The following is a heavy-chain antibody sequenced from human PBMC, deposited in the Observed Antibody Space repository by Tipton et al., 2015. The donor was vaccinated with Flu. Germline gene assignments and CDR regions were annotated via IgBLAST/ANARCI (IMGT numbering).Heavy chain of an antibody. CDR3: ATGGRVSRYFDWSPHDY. D-gene: IGHD3-9*01. J-gene: IGHJ4*02. Sequence: QVQLVQSGAEMREPGASVRVSCKASGYSFTGYYIHWVRQAPGQGLEWMGWINPDSGGTSYAQKFQGRVTMTRDTSISTAYLELSSLRSEDTAMYYCATGGRVSRYFDWSPHDYWGQGTLVTVSA. CDR1: GYSFTGYY. CDR2: INPDSGGT. V-gene: IGHV1-2*02.